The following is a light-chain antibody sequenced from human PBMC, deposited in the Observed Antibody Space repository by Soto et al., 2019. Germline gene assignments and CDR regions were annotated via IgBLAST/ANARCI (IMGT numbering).Light chain of an antibody. CDR1: QSIGYY. CDR3: QQRGNWPPTWT. V-gene: IGKV3-11*01. Sequence: EIVLTQSPATLSLSPGERATLSCRASQSIGYYLAWYQEKPGQAPRLLIYDASIRATGIPARFSGSWSGTDFTLTINGLEHEDSAVYYCQQRGNWPPTWTFGQGTKVEIK. CDR2: DAS. J-gene: IGKJ1*01.